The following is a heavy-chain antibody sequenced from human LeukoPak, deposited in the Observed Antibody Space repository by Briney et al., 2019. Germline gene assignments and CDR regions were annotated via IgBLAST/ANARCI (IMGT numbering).Heavy chain of an antibody. Sequence: ASVKVSCKASGYTFTSHDINWVRQATGQGLEWMGWMNPNSGNTGYAQKFQGRVTMTRNTSISTAYMELSSLKFEDTAVYYCARGLPCASCYVYWGQGTLVTVSS. CDR2: MNPNSGNT. CDR3: ARGLPCASCYVY. V-gene: IGHV1-8*01. J-gene: IGHJ4*02. D-gene: IGHD2-2*01. CDR1: GYTFTSHD.